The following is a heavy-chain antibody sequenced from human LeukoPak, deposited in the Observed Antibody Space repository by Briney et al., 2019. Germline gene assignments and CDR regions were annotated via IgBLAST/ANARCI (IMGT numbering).Heavy chain of an antibody. J-gene: IGHJ5*02. CDR1: GGTFSSYA. Sequence: SVKVSCKASGGTFSSYAISWVRQAPGQGLEWMGRIIPIFGIANYAQKFQGRVTITADKSTSTACMELSSLRSEDTAVYYCARGVATTNWFDPWGQGTLVTVSS. D-gene: IGHD5-12*01. CDR3: ARGVATTNWFDP. CDR2: IIPIFGIA. V-gene: IGHV1-69*04.